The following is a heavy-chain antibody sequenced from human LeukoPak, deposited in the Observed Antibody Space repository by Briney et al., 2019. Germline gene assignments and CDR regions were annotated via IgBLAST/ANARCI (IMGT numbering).Heavy chain of an antibody. CDR1: GFTFSSYG. Sequence: GGSLRLSCAASGFTFSSYGVHWVRQAPGKGLEWVAAISYDGSNKDYADSVKGRFTISRDNSKNTLYLQMNSLRAEDTAVYYCARRYCSSTRCYADYYYYGVDVWGQGTTVTVSS. CDR2: ISYDGSNK. CDR3: ARRYCSSTRCYADYYYYGVDV. V-gene: IGHV3-30*03. J-gene: IGHJ6*02. D-gene: IGHD2-2*01.